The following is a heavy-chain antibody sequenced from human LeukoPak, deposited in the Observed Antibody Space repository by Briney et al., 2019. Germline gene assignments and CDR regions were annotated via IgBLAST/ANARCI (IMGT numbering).Heavy chain of an antibody. J-gene: IGHJ4*02. CDR1: GFAFSNYA. Sequence: GSLRLSCAASGFAFSNYAMSWVRQAPGKGLEWVSAISGSGDSTYYADSVKGRFAISRDNSKNTQYLQMNSLRAEDTAVYYCAKESDENRYCSSTNCYPFDSWGQGTLVAVSS. D-gene: IGHD2-2*01. V-gene: IGHV3-23*01. CDR3: AKESDENRYCSSTNCYPFDS. CDR2: ISGSGDST.